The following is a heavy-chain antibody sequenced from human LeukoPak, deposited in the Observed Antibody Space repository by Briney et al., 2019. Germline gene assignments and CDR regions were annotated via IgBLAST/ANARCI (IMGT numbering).Heavy chain of an antibody. V-gene: IGHV4-4*07. J-gene: IGHJ4*02. D-gene: IGHD6-13*01. Sequence: SETLSLTCTVSGGAISSYYWSWIRQPAGKGLEWIGRIYTSGSTNYNPSLKSRVTMSVDTSKNQFSLKLSSVTAADTAVYYCARGNIAAAGRAFDYWGQGTLVTVSS. CDR2: IYTSGST. CDR3: ARGNIAAAGRAFDY. CDR1: GGAISSYY.